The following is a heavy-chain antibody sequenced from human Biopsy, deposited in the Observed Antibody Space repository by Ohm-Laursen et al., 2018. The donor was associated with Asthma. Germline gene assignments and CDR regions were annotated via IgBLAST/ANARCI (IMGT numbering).Heavy chain of an antibody. CDR3: ARDVMEWYLPAFDF. J-gene: IGHJ4*02. V-gene: IGHV3-30-3*01. Sequence: SLRLSCAASGFTFRSYAMHWVRQAPGKGLEWVAVGGSYYDGGLKYYADPVNGRFTVSRDDSKNTLYLRMNSLRPDDTAVYYCARDVMEWYLPAFDFWGQGTLVTVSS. CDR1: GFTFRSYA. CDR2: GGSYYDGGLK. D-gene: IGHD3-3*01.